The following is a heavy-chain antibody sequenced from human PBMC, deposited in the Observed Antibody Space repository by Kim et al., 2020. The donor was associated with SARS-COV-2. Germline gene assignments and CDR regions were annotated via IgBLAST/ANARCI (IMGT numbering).Heavy chain of an antibody. D-gene: IGHD3-9*01. CDR3: ARDRRMYEILTGYRGDY. Sequence: GKGRFTSARDNAKNSLYLQMNSLGAEDTAVYYCARDRRMYEILTGYRGDYWGQGTLVTVSS. J-gene: IGHJ4*02. V-gene: IGHV3-11*04.